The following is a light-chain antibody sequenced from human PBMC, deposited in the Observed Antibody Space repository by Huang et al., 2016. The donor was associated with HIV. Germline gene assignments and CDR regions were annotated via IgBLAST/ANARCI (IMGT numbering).Light chain of an antibody. V-gene: IGKV3-11*01. CDR3: QQRSNWPLT. J-gene: IGKJ4*01. Sequence: EIVLTQSPATLSLSPGERATLSCRASQSVSSYLAWYQQKPGQAPRLLIYDASNRATGIPARFSGSGSGTDFSLTISSLEPEDFADFYCQQRSNWPLTFGGGTKVEIK. CDR1: QSVSSY. CDR2: DAS.